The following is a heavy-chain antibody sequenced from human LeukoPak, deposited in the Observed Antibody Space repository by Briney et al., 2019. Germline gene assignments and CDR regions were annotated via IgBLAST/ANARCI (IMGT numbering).Heavy chain of an antibody. Sequence: GGSLRLSCAASGFSLSDYSVNWVRQAPGKGLEWVSSISPTSDDIYYADSLKGRFIISRDNSKNTLYLQMNSLRVEDTAVYYCAKLWEPHDAFDIWGQGTMVTVSS. CDR1: GFSLSDYS. D-gene: IGHD1-26*01. CDR2: ISPTSDDI. J-gene: IGHJ3*02. CDR3: AKLWEPHDAFDI. V-gene: IGHV3-21*01.